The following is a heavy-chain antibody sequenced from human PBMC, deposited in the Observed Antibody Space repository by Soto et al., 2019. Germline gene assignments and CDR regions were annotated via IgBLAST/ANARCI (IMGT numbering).Heavy chain of an antibody. CDR3: AKDNRRQLVRNPPSSLDS. D-gene: IGHD6-13*01. J-gene: IGHJ4*02. CDR2: ISGSASNT. V-gene: IGHV3-23*01. Sequence: GGSLRLSCAASGFTFSSQAMTWVRQAPGKGLEWVSTISGSASNTYYADSVKGRFTISRDNSKNTLYLQMNSLRAEETAVYYCAKDNRRQLVRNPPSSLDSWGQGTLVTVSS. CDR1: GFTFSSQA.